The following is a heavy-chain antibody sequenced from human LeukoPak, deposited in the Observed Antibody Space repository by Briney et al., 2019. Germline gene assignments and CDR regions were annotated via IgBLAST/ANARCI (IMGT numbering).Heavy chain of an antibody. CDR3: ARVYSSSCFDY. J-gene: IGHJ4*02. CDR1: GFTFSSYW. V-gene: IGHV3-7*01. D-gene: IGHD6-6*01. Sequence: GGSLRLSCAASGFTFSSYWMHWVRQAPGKGLEWVANIKQDGSEKYYVDSVKGRFTISRDNAKNSLYLQMNSLRAEDTAVYYCARVYSSSCFDYWGQGTLVTVSS. CDR2: IKQDGSEK.